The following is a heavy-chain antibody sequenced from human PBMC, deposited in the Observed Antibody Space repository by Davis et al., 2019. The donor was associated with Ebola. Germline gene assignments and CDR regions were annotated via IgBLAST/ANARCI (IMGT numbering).Heavy chain of an antibody. Sequence: AASVTVSCKASGYTFTSYGISWVRQAPGQGLEWMGWISAYNGNTNYAQKLQGRVTMTTDTSTSTAYMELRSLRSDDTAVYYCARSITMVREGWFDPWGQGTLVTVSS. D-gene: IGHD3-10*01. V-gene: IGHV1-18*04. CDR2: ISAYNGNT. CDR1: GYTFTSYG. CDR3: ARSITMVREGWFDP. J-gene: IGHJ5*02.